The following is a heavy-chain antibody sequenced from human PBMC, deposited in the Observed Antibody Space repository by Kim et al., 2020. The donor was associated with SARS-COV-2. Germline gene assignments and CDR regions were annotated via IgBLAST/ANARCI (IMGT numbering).Heavy chain of an antibody. V-gene: IGHV3-21*01. D-gene: IGHD3-10*01. J-gene: IGHJ4*02. Sequence: GGSLRLSCAASGFTFTDYGMNWVRQAPGKGLEWVSSTSVSSSYIYYADSVQGRFTISRDNAKNSLYLQMSSLRADDTAVYYCARGIGSGSYLPDYWGQGTLVTVSS. CDR3: ARGIGSGSYLPDY. CDR2: TSVSSSYI. CDR1: GFTFTDYG.